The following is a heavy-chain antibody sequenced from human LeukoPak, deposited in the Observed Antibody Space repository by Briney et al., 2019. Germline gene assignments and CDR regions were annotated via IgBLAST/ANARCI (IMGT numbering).Heavy chain of an antibody. CDR1: GYTFTDYY. D-gene: IGHD3-10*01. CDR2: SSPNSGGT. V-gene: IGHV1-2*02. CDR3: ARVKGGFGELSSFDY. J-gene: IGHJ4*02. Sequence: ASVKVSCKASGYTFTDYYMHWVRQAPGQGLEWMGWSSPNSGGTQYAQKFQGRVTMTRATSITTAYMELSSLTFDDTAVYYCARVKGGFGELSSFDYWGQGTLVTVSS.